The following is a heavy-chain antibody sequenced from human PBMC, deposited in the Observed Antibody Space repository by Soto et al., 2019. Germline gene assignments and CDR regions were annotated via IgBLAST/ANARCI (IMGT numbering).Heavy chain of an antibody. D-gene: IGHD6-13*01. Sequence: QVQLVQSGTEVKKPGASLKVSCKASGFNFINDNIIWVRQAPGQGLEWMGWVSGYNGETRYEQKFQGRVTMTTDTYMTTAYMELSSPRTYDTAVYYCARHVIAADYTRWVNPGGQGTLVIASS. CDR1: GFNFINDN. J-gene: IGHJ5*02. CDR3: ARHVIAADYTRWVNP. V-gene: IGHV1-18*01. CDR2: VSGYNGET.